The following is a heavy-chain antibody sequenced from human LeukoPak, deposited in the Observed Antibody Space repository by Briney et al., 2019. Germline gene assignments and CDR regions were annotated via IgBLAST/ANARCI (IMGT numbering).Heavy chain of an antibody. V-gene: IGHV3-30*02. D-gene: IGHD3-16*01. Sequence: PGGSLRLSCVASGFSLTTYCMLWVRQAPGKGLQWVAFMRSDGTSKYYGDSVEGRFTISRDNSKSTLYLLMNSLSAEDTGIYHCAKDRQIKGGFDPWGQGTPVTVSS. CDR2: MRSDGTSK. CDR1: GFSLTTYC. CDR3: AKDRQIKGGFDP. J-gene: IGHJ5*02.